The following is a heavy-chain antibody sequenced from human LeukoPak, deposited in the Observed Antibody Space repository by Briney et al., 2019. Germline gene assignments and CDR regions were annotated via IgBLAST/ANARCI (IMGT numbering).Heavy chain of an antibody. Sequence: SETLSLTCAVYGGSFSGYYWSWIRQPPGKGLEWIGEINHSGSTNYNPSLKSRVTISVGTSKNQFSLKLSSVTAADTAVYYCARAGGILDYWGQGTLVTVSS. CDR2: INHSGST. V-gene: IGHV4-34*01. J-gene: IGHJ4*02. CDR3: ARAGGILDY. D-gene: IGHD1-26*01. CDR1: GGSFSGYY.